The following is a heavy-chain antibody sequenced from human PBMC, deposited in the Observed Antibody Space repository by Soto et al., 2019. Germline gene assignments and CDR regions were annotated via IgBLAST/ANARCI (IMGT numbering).Heavy chain of an antibody. V-gene: IGHV1-24*01. Sequence: QVQLVQSGAEVKKPGASVKVSCKVSGYTLTELSMHWVRQAPGKGLEWMGGFDPEDGETIYAQKFQGRVTMTEDTSTDTAYMELSSLRSEDTAVYYCSTDQPIDYYDSRGARPYFDVWGRYTVLTVSS. J-gene: IGHJ2*01. CDR1: GYTLTELS. D-gene: IGHD3-22*01. CDR3: STDQPIDYYDSRGARPYFDV. CDR2: FDPEDGET.